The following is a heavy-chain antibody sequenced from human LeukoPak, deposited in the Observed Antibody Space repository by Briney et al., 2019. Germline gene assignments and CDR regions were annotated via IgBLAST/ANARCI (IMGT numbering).Heavy chain of an antibody. CDR3: ARDSIAAAGDYYYGMDV. Sequence: GGSLTLSCAASGFTFSSYGMHWVRQAPGKGLEWVAVIWYDGSNKYYADSVKGRFTISRDNSKNTLYLQMNSLRAEDTAVYYCARDSIAAAGDYYYGMDVWGQGTTVTVSS. V-gene: IGHV3-33*01. CDR1: GFTFSSYG. D-gene: IGHD6-13*01. CDR2: IWYDGSNK. J-gene: IGHJ6*02.